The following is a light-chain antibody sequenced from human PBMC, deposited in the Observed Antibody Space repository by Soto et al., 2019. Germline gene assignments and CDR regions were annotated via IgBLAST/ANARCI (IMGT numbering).Light chain of an antibody. V-gene: IGKV1-27*01. CDR2: AAS. CDR3: QKYSSVPA. CDR1: QGIRNF. J-gene: IGKJ3*01. Sequence: DIQMTQYPTSVYASVGDRVTITCQASQGIRNFVAWYQQKPGKAPKLLIYAASTLQSGVPSRFSGSGSGTDFTLTINSLQPEDVATYSCQKYSSVPAFGPGTKVEIK.